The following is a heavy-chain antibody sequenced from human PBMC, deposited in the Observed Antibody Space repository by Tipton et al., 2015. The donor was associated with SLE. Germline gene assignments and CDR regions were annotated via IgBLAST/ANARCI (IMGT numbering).Heavy chain of an antibody. CDR1: GGSINSDDYH. D-gene: IGHD3-10*01. CDR2: IYSSGST. Sequence: TLSLTCTVSGGSINSDDYHWSWIRQPAGKGLEWIGRIYSSGSTNYNPSLKSRVTISVDTSKTQFSLSLSSVTAADTAVYYCARGVRGPLQSWFDPWGQGSLVIVSS. V-gene: IGHV4-61*02. J-gene: IGHJ5*02. CDR3: ARGVRGPLQSWFDP.